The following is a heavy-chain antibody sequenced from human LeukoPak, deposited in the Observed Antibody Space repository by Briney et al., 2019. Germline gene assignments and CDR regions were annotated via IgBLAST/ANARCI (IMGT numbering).Heavy chain of an antibody. Sequence: PGGSLRLSCAASGFTFSSHWMHWVRQAPGKGLQWVANILASGSPTYYADSVKGRFIISRDNSKNTVYLQMNSLRVEDTAIYYCAKDLRPDGVDNFDHWGQGILVTVS. CDR3: AKDLRPDGVDNFDH. J-gene: IGHJ4*02. CDR1: GFTFSSHW. V-gene: IGHV3-23*01. CDR2: ILASGSPT. D-gene: IGHD2-8*01.